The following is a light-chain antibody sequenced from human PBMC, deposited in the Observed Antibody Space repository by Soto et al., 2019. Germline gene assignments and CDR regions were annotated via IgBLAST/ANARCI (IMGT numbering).Light chain of an antibody. Sequence: DIQMTQSPSSLSASVGDRVTITCRASQNISSYLNWYQQKPGKAPKLLIYAAFSLQSGVPSRFSGSGSGTDFTLTISSLQPEDFATYYCQQSYTTVRTFGQGTKVEI. CDR2: AAF. CDR3: QQSYTTVRT. V-gene: IGKV1-39*01. CDR1: QNISSY. J-gene: IGKJ1*01.